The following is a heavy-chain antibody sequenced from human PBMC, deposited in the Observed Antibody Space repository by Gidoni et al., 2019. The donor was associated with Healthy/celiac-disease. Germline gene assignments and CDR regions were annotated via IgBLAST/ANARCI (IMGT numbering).Heavy chain of an antibody. CDR1: GVHSRTDS. D-gene: IGHD3-22*01. J-gene: IGHJ5*01. CDR3: TTDPLKRPVHAYVSSCSVWFDS. V-gene: IGHV3-15*01. Sequence: VQLVGSGGGWVKPGGARGRAWAPRGVHSRTDSVRGVPQHPGQGRGVEWVGRSKSISYGGTTDYAAPVKGRFTISRDYSKNTLYLQMNSLKTEDTAVYYCTTDPLKRPVHAYVSSCSVWFDSWGQGTLVTVSS. CDR2: SKSISYGGTT.